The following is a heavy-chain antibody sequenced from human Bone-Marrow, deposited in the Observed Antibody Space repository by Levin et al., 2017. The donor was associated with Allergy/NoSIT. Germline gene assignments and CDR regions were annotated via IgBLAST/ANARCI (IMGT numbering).Heavy chain of an antibody. Sequence: GESLKISCKAYGYIFNDYDINWVRQAAGKGLEVMGWMNPNSGNTEYTWKFQGRVSMTRDTSTHTAYMELTWLTYEDTAVYYCARRNTYSYARNYLNFFYDLWGQGALVSVSS. CDR2: MNPNSGNT. V-gene: IGHV1-8*02. D-gene: IGHD1-14*01. CDR3: ARRNTYSYARNYLNFFYDL. CDR1: GYIFNDYD. J-gene: IGHJ4*02.